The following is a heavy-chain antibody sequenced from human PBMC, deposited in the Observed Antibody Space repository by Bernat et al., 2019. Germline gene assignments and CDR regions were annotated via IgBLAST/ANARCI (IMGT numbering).Heavy chain of an antibody. J-gene: IGHJ1*01. CDR3: AKDTTPRLPGEYFQH. D-gene: IGHD1-14*01. V-gene: IGHV3-30*18. Sequence: QVQLVESGGGVVQPGRSQRLSCAASGFTFSSYGMHWVRQAPGKGLEWVAVISYDGSNKYYADSVKGRFTISRDNSKNTLYLQMNSLRAEDTAVYYCAKDTTPRLPGEYFQHWGQGTLVTVSS. CDR1: GFTFSSYG. CDR2: ISYDGSNK.